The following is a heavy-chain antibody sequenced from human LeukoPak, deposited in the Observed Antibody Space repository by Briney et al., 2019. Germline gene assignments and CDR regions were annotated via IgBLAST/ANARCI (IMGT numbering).Heavy chain of an antibody. CDR3: ARNVGLDS. CDR2: ISSSSSHM. J-gene: IGHJ5*01. D-gene: IGHD1-26*01. V-gene: IGHV3-21*01. Sequence: PGGSLRLSCAASGFTLSTYTMNWVRQAPGKGLEWVSSISSSSSHMYYADSVKGRFTISRDNAENSLHLQMNSPRAEDTAIYYCARNVGLDSWGQGTLVTVSS. CDR1: GFTLSTYT.